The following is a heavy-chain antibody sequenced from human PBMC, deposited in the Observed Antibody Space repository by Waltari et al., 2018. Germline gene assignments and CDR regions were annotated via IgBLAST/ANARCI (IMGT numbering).Heavy chain of an antibody. CDR2: INHSGST. CDR1: GGSFSDYW. CDR3: ARGRDYVWNLL. Sequence: QVQLQQWGAGLLKPSETLSLTCAVSGGSFSDYWWSWIRQPPGTGLEWIGEINHSGSTNYNPSLKSRFTMSVDTSKHQFSLNLNSVTAADTAVYYCARGRDYVWNLLWGQGTLVTVSS. D-gene: IGHD3-16*01. J-gene: IGHJ4*02. V-gene: IGHV4-34*01.